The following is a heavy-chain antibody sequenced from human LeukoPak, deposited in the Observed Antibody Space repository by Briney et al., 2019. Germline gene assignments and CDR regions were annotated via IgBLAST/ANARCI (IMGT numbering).Heavy chain of an antibody. V-gene: IGHV1-46*01. Sequence: ASVKVSCKASGYPFINYYIHWVRQAPGQGLEWMGIINPDGGGTTYAQKFQGRVTMTRNTSISTAYMELSSLRSGDTAVYYCARADYDSSASTRKQIDYWGQGTLVTVSS. J-gene: IGHJ4*02. CDR2: INPDGGGT. CDR1: GYPFINYY. CDR3: ARADYDSSASTRKQIDY. D-gene: IGHD3-22*01.